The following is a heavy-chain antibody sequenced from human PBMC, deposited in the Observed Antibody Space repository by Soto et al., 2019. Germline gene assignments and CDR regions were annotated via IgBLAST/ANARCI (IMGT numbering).Heavy chain of an antibody. Sequence: QVQLQESGPGLVKPSETLSLTCTVSGDSIRSYYWSWIRQPPGKELEWIGHMYHSGGTNYNPSLMSRVTILVDTSKNQFSLNLNSVTAADTAVYYCARHGGGIASWFDNWCQGTLITVSS. CDR2: MYHSGGT. D-gene: IGHD2-2*01. CDR1: GDSIRSYY. J-gene: IGHJ4*02. CDR3: ARHGGGIASWFDN. V-gene: IGHV4-59*08.